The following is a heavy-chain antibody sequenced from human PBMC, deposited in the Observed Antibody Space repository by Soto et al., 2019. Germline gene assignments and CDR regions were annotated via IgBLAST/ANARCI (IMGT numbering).Heavy chain of an antibody. V-gene: IGHV4-34*01. CDR1: GGSFSGYY. CDR2: INHSGST. J-gene: IGHJ5*02. D-gene: IGHD1-7*01. Sequence: KPSETLSLTCAVYGGSFSGYYWSWIRQPPGKGLEWIGEINHSGSTNYNPSLKSRVTISVDTSKNQFSLKLSSVTAADTAVYYCARLPYNWNYRADWFDPWGQGTLVTVSS. CDR3: ARLPYNWNYRADWFDP.